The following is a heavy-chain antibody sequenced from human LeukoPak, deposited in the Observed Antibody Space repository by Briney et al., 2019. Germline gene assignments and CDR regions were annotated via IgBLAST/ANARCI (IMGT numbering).Heavy chain of an antibody. V-gene: IGHV3-74*01. CDR2: INSDGSST. Sequence: PGGSLRLSCAASGFTFSSYWMHWVRQAPGKGLVWVSRINSDGSSTSYADSVKGRSTTSRDNAKNTLYLQMNSLRAEDTAVYYCARPGYSYGRYFDYWGQGTLVTVSS. D-gene: IGHD5-18*01. CDR3: ARPGYSYGRYFDY. CDR1: GFTFSSYW. J-gene: IGHJ4*02.